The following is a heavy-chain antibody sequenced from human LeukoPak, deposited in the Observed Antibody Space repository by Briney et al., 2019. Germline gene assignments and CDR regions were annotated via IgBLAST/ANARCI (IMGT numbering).Heavy chain of an antibody. Sequence: GGSLRLSCTASGFTFSDYAMSWVRQAPGKGLEWVGFIRKKAYGETIEYAASVKGRFTISRDDSKSIAYLQMNSLKTEDTAVYYCTRVFPSYYYGSGSFDYWGQGTLVTVSP. D-gene: IGHD3-10*01. CDR1: GFTFSDYA. J-gene: IGHJ4*02. CDR2: IRKKAYGETI. CDR3: TRVFPSYYYGSGSFDY. V-gene: IGHV3-49*04.